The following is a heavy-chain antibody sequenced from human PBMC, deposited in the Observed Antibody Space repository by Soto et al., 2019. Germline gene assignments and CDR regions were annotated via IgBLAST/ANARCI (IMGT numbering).Heavy chain of an antibody. Sequence: EVQLVESGGGLVPPGGSLRLSCTGTGFSFSPAWMNWVRQAPGKGLEWVGRMKSYRGGGTTDYAATVQGRFTISRDDSKNILYLQLNSLEVEDSALYFCMWQQDVYYGKAVWCQGTTVTVSS. D-gene: IGHD6-13*01. CDR1: GFSFSPAW. CDR2: MKSYRGGGTT. CDR3: MWQQDVYYGKAV. V-gene: IGHV3-15*07. J-gene: IGHJ6*02.